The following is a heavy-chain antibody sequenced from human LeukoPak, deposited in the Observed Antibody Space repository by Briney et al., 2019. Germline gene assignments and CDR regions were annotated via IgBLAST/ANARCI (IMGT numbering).Heavy chain of an antibody. Sequence: ASVKVSCKASGYTFTGYHMHWVRQAPGQGLEWMGWINPNSGGTNYAQKFQGWVTMTRDTSISTAYMELSRLRSDDTAVYYCAKAYCGGDCYSVAPYFDYWGQGTLVTVSS. CDR2: INPNSGGT. D-gene: IGHD2-21*02. CDR1: GYTFTGYH. V-gene: IGHV1-2*04. CDR3: AKAYCGGDCYSVAPYFDY. J-gene: IGHJ4*02.